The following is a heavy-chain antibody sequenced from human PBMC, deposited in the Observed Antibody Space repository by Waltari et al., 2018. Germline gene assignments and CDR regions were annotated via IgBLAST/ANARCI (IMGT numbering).Heavy chain of an antibody. CDR3: ARAGYRSGWPVGFDL. D-gene: IGHD6-19*01. CDR2: TYYRSKWSN. Sequence: QLQLQQSGPGLVKPSQTLSVTCAISGDSVSSKIATWNWIRQSPSSGLEWMGRTYYRSKWSNDYAAPVKSRIRIDPDTSKNQFSLQLNSATPEDTAIYYCARAGYRSGWPVGFDLWGQGNVVTVSS. CDR1: GDSVSSKIAT. V-gene: IGHV6-1*01. J-gene: IGHJ4*02.